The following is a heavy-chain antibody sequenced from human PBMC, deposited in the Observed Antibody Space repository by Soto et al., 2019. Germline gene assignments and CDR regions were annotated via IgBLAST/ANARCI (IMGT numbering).Heavy chain of an antibody. D-gene: IGHD2-8*01. J-gene: IGHJ4*02. CDR1: GFLFSDYY. V-gene: IGHV3-11*06. Sequence: PWGSLRLSCTASGFLFSDYYMSCIRQPPGKGLEWLAYIDGSSDYTNSADSVKGRFTISRDNAKNSVFLQMNNLRADDTAVYYCARDLRFSSTNYFDFWGRGTLVTVSS. CDR3: ARDLRFSSTNYFDF. CDR2: IDGSSDYT.